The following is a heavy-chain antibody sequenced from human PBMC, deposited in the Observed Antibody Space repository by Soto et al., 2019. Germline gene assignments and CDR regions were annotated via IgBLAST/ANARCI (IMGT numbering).Heavy chain of an antibody. CDR2: IYPGDSDS. V-gene: IGHV5-51*01. Sequence: PGESLKISCKGSGYIFTSYWIGWVRQMPGKGLEWMGIIYPGDSDSRYSPSFQGQVTISADKSISTAYVQWSSLKASDTAIYYCARLLGSGWYVTSLDYWGQGTLVTVSS. D-gene: IGHD6-19*01. CDR1: GYIFTSYW. J-gene: IGHJ4*02. CDR3: ARLLGSGWYVTSLDY.